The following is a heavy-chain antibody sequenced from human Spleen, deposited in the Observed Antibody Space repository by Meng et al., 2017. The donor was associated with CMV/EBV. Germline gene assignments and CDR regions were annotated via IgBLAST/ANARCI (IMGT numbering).Heavy chain of an antibody. J-gene: IGHJ4*02. CDR2: IKQDGSEK. D-gene: IGHD1-26*01. Sequence: GESLKISCAASGFTFSSYAMSWVRQAPGKGLEWVANIKQDGSEKNYVDSMKGRFTISRDNAKNSLYLQMNSLRAEDTAVYYCARGLGAPDYWGQGTLVTVSS. CDR3: ARGLGAPDY. CDR1: GFTFSSYA. V-gene: IGHV3-7*01.